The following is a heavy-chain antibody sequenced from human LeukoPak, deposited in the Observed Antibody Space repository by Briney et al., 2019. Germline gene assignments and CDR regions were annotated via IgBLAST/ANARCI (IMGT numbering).Heavy chain of an antibody. CDR2: INHSGYT. Sequence: SETLSLTCAVYGESFSGYFWSWIRQPPGKGLEWIGEINHSGYTNYNPSLKSRVTISVDTSKNQFSLKLSSVTAADTAVYYCARVRGSPYNWFDPWGQGTLVTVSS. CDR1: GESFSGYF. V-gene: IGHV4-34*01. J-gene: IGHJ5*02. D-gene: IGHD6-13*01. CDR3: ARVRGSPYNWFDP.